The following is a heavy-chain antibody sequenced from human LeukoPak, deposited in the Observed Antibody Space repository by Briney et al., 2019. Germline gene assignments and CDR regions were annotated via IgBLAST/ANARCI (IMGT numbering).Heavy chain of an antibody. J-gene: IGHJ4*02. D-gene: IGHD1-26*01. CDR3: ARNSGSNPFDY. CDR1: GFTFSSYW. V-gene: IGHV3-7*01. CDR2: IEQDGSQK. Sequence: GGSLRLSCAASGFTFSSYWLSWVRQAPGKGLEWVASIEQDGSQKYYVGSVRGRFTISRDNAKNSVYLQTNSLRVEDTAVYYCARNSGSNPFDYWGQGTLVTVSS.